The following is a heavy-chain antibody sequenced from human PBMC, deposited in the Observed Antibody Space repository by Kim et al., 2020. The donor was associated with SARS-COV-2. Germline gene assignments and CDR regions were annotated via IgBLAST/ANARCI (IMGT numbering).Heavy chain of an antibody. Sequence: SVKVSCKASGGTFSSYAISWVRQAPGQGLEWMGGIIPIFGTANYAQKFQGRVTITADESTSTAYMELSSLRSEDTAVYYCARDSFGGSSPSGFDYWGQGTLVTVSS. J-gene: IGHJ4*02. V-gene: IGHV1-69*13. CDR1: GGTFSSYA. D-gene: IGHD3-10*01. CDR3: ARDSFGGSSPSGFDY. CDR2: IIPIFGTA.